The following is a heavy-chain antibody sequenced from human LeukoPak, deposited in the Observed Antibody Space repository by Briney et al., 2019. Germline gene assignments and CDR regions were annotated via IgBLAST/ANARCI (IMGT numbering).Heavy chain of an antibody. CDR3: ARDPNSGYDPNRQLFDY. J-gene: IGHJ4*02. V-gene: IGHV3-30-3*01. D-gene: IGHD5-12*01. Sequence: GGSLRLSCAASGFTFCSFLMHWVRQAPGKGLEWVALISYDGSSKYYADSVEGRFTISRDNSKNTLYLQMNSLRADDTAVYYCARDPNSGYDPNRQLFDYWGQGTLVTVSS. CDR1: GFTFCSFL. CDR2: ISYDGSSK.